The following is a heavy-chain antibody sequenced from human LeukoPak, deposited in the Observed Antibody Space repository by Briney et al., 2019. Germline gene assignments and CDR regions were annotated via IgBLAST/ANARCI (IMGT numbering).Heavy chain of an antibody. CDR3: ARDFWNSSGWYGVDY. D-gene: IGHD6-19*01. J-gene: IGHJ4*02. Sequence: SGGSLRLSCAASGFTVRSNCMSWVRQAPGKGLEWVSLIYSGGDTYYADSLKGRFTISRDNSKNTLYLQMNSLRAEDTAVYYCARDFWNSSGWYGVDYWGQGTLVTVSS. CDR2: IYSGGDT. V-gene: IGHV3-66*01. CDR1: GFTVRSNC.